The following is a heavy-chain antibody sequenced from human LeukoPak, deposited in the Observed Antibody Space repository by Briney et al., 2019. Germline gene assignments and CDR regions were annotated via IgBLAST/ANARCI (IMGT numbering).Heavy chain of an antibody. D-gene: IGHD4-23*01. Sequence: SETLSLTCAVYGESFSGYHWSWIRQPPGKGLEWIGEINHSERTNYNPSLKSRVTISIDTSKNQFSLKLTSVTAADTAVYYCARSDPPWGDYGGIFDQAFDIWGQGTTVTVSS. CDR1: GESFSGYH. CDR2: INHSERT. J-gene: IGHJ3*02. CDR3: ARSDPPWGDYGGIFDQAFDI. V-gene: IGHV4-34*01.